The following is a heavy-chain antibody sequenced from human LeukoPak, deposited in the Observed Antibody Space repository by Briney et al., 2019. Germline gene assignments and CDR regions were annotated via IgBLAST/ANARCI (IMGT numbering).Heavy chain of an antibody. J-gene: IGHJ5*02. D-gene: IGHD3-22*01. V-gene: IGHV1-69*05. CDR2: IIPIFGTA. Sequence: SVKVSCKASGGTFSSYAISWVRQAPGQGLEWMGGIIPIFGTANYAQKFQGRVTITTDESTSTAYMELSSLRSEDTAVYYCARGHSTYYYDSRSFDPWGQGTLVTVSS. CDR3: ARGHSTYYYDSRSFDP. CDR1: GGTFSSYA.